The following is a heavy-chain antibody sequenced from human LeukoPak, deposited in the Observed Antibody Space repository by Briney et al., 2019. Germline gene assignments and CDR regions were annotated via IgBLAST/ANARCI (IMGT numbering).Heavy chain of an antibody. V-gene: IGHV1-18*01. Sequence: ASVKVSCKASGYTFTSYGISWVRQAPGQGLEWMGWISAYNGNTNYAQKLQGRVTMTTDTSTSTAYMELSRLRSDDTAVYYCARPNYYYGMDVWGQGTTVTVSS. CDR2: ISAYNGNT. J-gene: IGHJ6*02. CDR3: ARPNYYYGMDV. CDR1: GYTFTSYG.